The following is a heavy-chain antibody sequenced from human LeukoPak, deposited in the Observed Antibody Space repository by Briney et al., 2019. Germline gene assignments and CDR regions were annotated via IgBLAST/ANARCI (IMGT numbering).Heavy chain of an antibody. CDR1: GFTVSSNY. J-gene: IGHJ3*02. CDR3: ARDKPHIVVGTFDI. CDR2: ISSSGSTI. V-gene: IGHV3-11*04. Sequence: PGGSLRLSCAASGFTVSSNYMSWVRQAPGKGLEWVSYISSSGSTIYYADSVKGRFTISRDNAKNSLYLQMNSLRAEDTAVYYCARDKPHIVVGTFDIWGQGTMVTVSS. D-gene: IGHD3-22*01.